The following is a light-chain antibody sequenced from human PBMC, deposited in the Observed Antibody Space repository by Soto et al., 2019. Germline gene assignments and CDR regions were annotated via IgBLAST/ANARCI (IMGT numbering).Light chain of an antibody. CDR2: DVS. CDR1: SRDVGGSNS. J-gene: IGLJ2*01. Sequence: QSALTQAASVSGSPGQSITISCTGTSRDVGGSNSVSWYQQHPGKAPKLLIYDVSNRPSGVSNRFSGSKSGNTASLTISGLQAEDEAAYYCSSYTSSSTVVFGGGTKLTVL. CDR3: SSYTSSSTVV. V-gene: IGLV2-14*01.